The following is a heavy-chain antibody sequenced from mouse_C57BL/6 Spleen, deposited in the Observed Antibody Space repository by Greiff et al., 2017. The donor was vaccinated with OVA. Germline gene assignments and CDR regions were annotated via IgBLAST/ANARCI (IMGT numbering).Heavy chain of an antibody. CDR1: GYTFTSYW. V-gene: IGHV1-7*01. D-gene: IGHD1-1*01. CDR2: INPSSGYT. Sequence: QVQLQQSGADLAKPGASVKLSCKASGYTFTSYWMHWVKQRPGQGLEWIGYINPSSGYTKYNQKFKDKATLTADKSDSTSYMQLSSLTYEDSAVYYCARWTTVWDAMDYWGQGTSVTVSS. J-gene: IGHJ4*01. CDR3: ARWTTVWDAMDY.